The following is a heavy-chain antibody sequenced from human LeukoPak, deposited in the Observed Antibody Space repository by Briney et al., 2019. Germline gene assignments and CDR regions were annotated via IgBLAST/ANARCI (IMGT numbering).Heavy chain of an antibody. CDR1: GFTFSTYG. CDR3: ATSQWKLPYD. J-gene: IGHJ4*02. V-gene: IGHV3-30*02. D-gene: IGHD6-19*01. Sequence: GGSLRLSCAASGFTFSTYGMHWVRQAPGKGLEWVAFILHDGSDKYYADSVKGRFTISRDNSKNTLYLQMSSLRPEDTGVYYCATSQWKLPYDWGQGSLVTVSS. CDR2: ILHDGSDK.